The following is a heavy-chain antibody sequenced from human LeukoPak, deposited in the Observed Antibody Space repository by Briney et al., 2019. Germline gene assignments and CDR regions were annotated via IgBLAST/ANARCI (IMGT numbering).Heavy chain of an antibody. D-gene: IGHD2-15*01. Sequence: PGGSLRLSCAASGFTFSSYAMSWVRQAPGKGLEWVSTISGSGGSTFYADSVKARFTISRDNSKNTLYLQMNSLRAEDTAVHYCAKAPYCSGVSCYLYYFDDWGQGTLVTVSS. V-gene: IGHV3-23*01. CDR2: ISGSGGST. CDR1: GFTFSSYA. J-gene: IGHJ4*02. CDR3: AKAPYCSGVSCYLYYFDD.